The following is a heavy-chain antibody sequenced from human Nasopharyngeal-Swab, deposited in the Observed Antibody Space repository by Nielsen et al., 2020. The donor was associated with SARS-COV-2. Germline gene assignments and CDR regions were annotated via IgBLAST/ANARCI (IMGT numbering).Heavy chain of an antibody. V-gene: IGHV4-4*02. CDR3: AKLYYDSSGPGDI. CDR1: GGSISRSQW. D-gene: IGHD3-22*01. Sequence: GSLRLSCAVSGGSISRSQWWPWVRQPPRKGLEWIGEIFPSGSTKYSPSLTSRVTISIDESKNQFSLILTSVTAADAAVYYCAKLYYDSSGPGDIWGRGTMVTVSS. CDR2: IFPSGST. J-gene: IGHJ3*02.